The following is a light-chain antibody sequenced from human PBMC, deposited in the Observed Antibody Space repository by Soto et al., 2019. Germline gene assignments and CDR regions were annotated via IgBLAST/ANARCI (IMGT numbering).Light chain of an antibody. J-gene: IGLJ3*02. CDR1: SSDVGTYDL. CDR3: CSFAGSNSWV. V-gene: IGLV2-23*01. CDR2: EAT. Sequence: QSALTQPASVSGSPGQSITISCTGTSSDVGTYDLVSWYQHHPGAAPKLMIYEATRRPSGISNRFSGSKSGNTASLTISGIQAEDGADYYCCSFAGSNSWVFGGGTKLTVL.